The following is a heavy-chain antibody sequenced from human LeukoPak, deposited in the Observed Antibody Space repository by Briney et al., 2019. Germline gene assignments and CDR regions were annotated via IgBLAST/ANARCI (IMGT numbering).Heavy chain of an antibody. D-gene: IGHD2-2*01. Sequence: GASVKVSCKASGYTFTGYYMHWVRQAPGQGLEWMGWINPNSGGTNYAQKFQGRVTITTDESTSTAYMELSSLRSEDTAVYYCARGANLVVVPDITDAFDIWGQGTMVTVSS. J-gene: IGHJ3*02. CDR2: INPNSGGT. V-gene: IGHV1-2*02. CDR3: ARGANLVVVPDITDAFDI. CDR1: GYTFTGYY.